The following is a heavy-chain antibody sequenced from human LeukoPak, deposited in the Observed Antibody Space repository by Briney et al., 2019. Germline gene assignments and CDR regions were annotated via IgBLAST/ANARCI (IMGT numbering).Heavy chain of an antibody. CDR3: STVEPIDY. Sequence: PGGSLRLSCAASGFTFSSASMSWVRQAPGKGLEWVGHIKSKTDGGTTDYAAPVKGRFTISRDDSKTTRYLQMNSLKTEDTAVYYCSTVEPIDYWGQGTLVTVSS. V-gene: IGHV3-15*01. J-gene: IGHJ4*02. CDR2: IKSKTDGGTT. CDR1: GFTFSSAS.